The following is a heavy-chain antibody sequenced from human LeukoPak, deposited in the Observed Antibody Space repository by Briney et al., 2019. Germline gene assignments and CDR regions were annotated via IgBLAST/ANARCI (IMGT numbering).Heavy chain of an antibody. CDR2: ISSSDANT. CDR1: GFTFRNYA. V-gene: IGHV3-23*01. CDR3: AIREPIGY. D-gene: IGHD1-14*01. Sequence: QTGGSLRLSCAASGFTFRNYAMYWVRQAPGKGLEWVSAISSSDANTYYADSVKGRFTISRENSKNTLHLQMNSLRAEDTALYYCAIREPIGYWGQGTLVTVSS. J-gene: IGHJ4*02.